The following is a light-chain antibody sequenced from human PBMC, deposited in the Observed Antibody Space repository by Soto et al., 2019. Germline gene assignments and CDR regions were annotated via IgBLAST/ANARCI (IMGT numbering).Light chain of an antibody. CDR1: QSVSSY. V-gene: IGKV3-11*01. Sequence: ETVMTQSPATLSVYPGERATLSCRASQSVSSYLAWYQQKPGQAPRLLIYDASNRATGIPARFSGSGSGTDFTLTISSLEPEDFAVYYCQQRSNWPPTFGGGTKVDIK. CDR3: QQRSNWPPT. CDR2: DAS. J-gene: IGKJ4*01.